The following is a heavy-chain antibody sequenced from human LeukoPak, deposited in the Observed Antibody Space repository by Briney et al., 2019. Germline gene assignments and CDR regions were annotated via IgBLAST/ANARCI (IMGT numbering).Heavy chain of an antibody. CDR1: GGSISRSGYS. J-gene: IGHJ5*02. CDR2: IYYTGST. D-gene: IGHD3-9*01. CDR3: ARGPRLIRYFDWLPLRNWFDP. Sequence: SETLSLTCAVSGGSISRSGYSWSWIRQPPGKGLEWIGYIYYTGSTYYNPSLKSRLTISLDTSKNQFSLKLSSVTAADTAVYYCARGPRLIRYFDWLPLRNWFDPWGQGTLVTVSS. V-gene: IGHV4-30-4*07.